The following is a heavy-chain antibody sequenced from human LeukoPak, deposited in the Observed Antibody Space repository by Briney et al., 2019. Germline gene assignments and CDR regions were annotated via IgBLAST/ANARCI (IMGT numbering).Heavy chain of an antibody. CDR1: GFTFSSYE. CDR2: ISSSSSYI. Sequence: GGSLRLSCAASGFTFSSYEMNWVRQAPGKGLEWVSSISSSSSYIYYADSVKGRFTISRDNAKNSLYLQMNSLRAEDTAVYYCARAYSTIFGVVRNWFDPWGQGTLVTVSS. CDR3: ARAYSTIFGVVRNWFDP. V-gene: IGHV3-21*01. D-gene: IGHD3-3*01. J-gene: IGHJ5*02.